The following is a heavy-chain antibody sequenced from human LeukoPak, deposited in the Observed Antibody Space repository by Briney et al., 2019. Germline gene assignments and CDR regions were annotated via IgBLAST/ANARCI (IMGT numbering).Heavy chain of an antibody. Sequence: ASVKVSCKASGYTFTSYSMHWVRQAPGQRLEWMGWINPGNGNTKYSQNFQGRVTFTRDTPASTVYMELSSLRSEDTAVYYCARDRFFSSGDFDYWGQGTLVTVSS. CDR1: GYTFTSYS. J-gene: IGHJ4*02. CDR3: ARDRFFSSGDFDY. CDR2: INPGNGNT. D-gene: IGHD6-6*01. V-gene: IGHV1-3*01.